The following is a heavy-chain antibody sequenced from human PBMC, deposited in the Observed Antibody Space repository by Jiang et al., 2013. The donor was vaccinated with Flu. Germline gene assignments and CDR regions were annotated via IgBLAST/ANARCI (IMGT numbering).Heavy chain of an antibody. CDR2: ISYDGSYK. V-gene: IGHV3-33*05. CDR1: GFIFSTHA. D-gene: IGHD6-13*01. Sequence: VQPGRSLRLSCAASGFIFSTHAMHWVRQGPGKGLEWVAVISYDGSYKDYADSVKGRFTVSRDDSKNTLFLQMNTLRAEDTAVYYCARDAGYSTKWYPSDYWGQGTLVMVSS. CDR3: ARDAGYSTKWYPSDY. J-gene: IGHJ4*02.